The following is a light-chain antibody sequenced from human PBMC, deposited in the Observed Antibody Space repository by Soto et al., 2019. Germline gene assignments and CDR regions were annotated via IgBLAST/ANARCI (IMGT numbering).Light chain of an antibody. Sequence: SYELTQTPSVSVAPGQTARITCGGNNIRNKSVQWYQQKPGQAPVVVVYDDTNRPSGIPERFSGSNSGNTATLTISRVEDGDEADYYCQVWDSSSDHWVFGGGTQLTVL. CDR2: DDT. V-gene: IGLV3-21*02. CDR3: QVWDSSSDHWV. CDR1: NIRNKS. J-gene: IGLJ3*02.